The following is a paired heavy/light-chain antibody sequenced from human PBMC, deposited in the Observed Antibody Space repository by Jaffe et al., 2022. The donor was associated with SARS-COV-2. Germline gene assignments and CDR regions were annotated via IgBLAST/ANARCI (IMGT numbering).Light chain of an antibody. J-gene: IGLJ2*01. CDR3: SSYTSSTTLV. CDR1: NSDVGGYNY. V-gene: IGLV2-14*01. CDR2: DVS. Sequence: QSALTQPASVSGSPGQSITISCTGTNSDVGGYNYVSWYQQHPGKAPKLIIYDVSARPSGVSNRFSGSKFGNTASLTISGLQADDEADYYCSSYTSSTTLVFGGGTKLTVL.
Heavy chain of an antibody. CDR2: IYFNGKT. CDR1: GGSISSGRSY. D-gene: IGHD3-22*01. J-gene: IGHJ4*02. Sequence: QLQLQESGPGLVKTSETLSLTCTVSGGSISSGRSYWGWIRQPPGKGLEWIGSIYFNGKTYYNPSLRTRVTISVDTTKNQFSLRVRSVSATDTAVFYCVRLQRSYDYDSYSYFDQWGQGTLVTVSS. CDR3: VRLQRSYDYDSYSYFDQ. V-gene: IGHV4-39*01.